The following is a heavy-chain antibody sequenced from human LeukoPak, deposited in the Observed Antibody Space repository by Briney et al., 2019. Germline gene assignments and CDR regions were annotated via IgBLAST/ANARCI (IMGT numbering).Heavy chain of an antibody. V-gene: IGHV4-31*03. CDR1: GGSISSGGYY. CDR3: ARTQGGYGAYYYYGMDV. J-gene: IGHJ6*02. CDR2: IYYSGST. D-gene: IGHD3-22*01. Sequence: SQTLSLTCTVSGGSISSGGYYWSWIRQHPGKGLEWIGYIYYSGSTYYNPSLKSRVTISVDTSKNQFSLKLSSVTAADTAVCYCARTQGGYGAYYYYGMDVWGQGTTVTVSS.